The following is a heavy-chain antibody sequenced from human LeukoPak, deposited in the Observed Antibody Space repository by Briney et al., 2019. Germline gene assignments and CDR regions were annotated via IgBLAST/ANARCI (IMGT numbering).Heavy chain of an antibody. D-gene: IGHD6-13*01. V-gene: IGHV3-21*01. J-gene: IGHJ4*02. CDR2: ISSSSSYI. CDR3: ARDGWAAAGPLIYYFDY. CDR1: GFTFSSYS. Sequence: GGSLRLSCAASGFTFSSYSMNWVRQAPGNGLEWVSSISSSSSYIYYADSVKGRFTISRDNAKNSLYLQMNSLRAEDTAVYYCARDGWAAAGPLIYYFDYWGQGTLVTVSS.